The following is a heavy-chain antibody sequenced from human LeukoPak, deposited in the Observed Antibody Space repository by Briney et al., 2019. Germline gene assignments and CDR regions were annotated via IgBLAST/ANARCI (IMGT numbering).Heavy chain of an antibody. D-gene: IGHD3-10*01. V-gene: IGHV4-61*02. CDR2: IYTSGST. CDR1: GGSISSGSYY. CDR3: AREVRGAAGKPMYYFDY. Sequence: SQTLSLTCTVSGGSISSGSYYWSWIRQPAGKGLEWIGRIYTSGSTNYNPSLKSRVTISVDTSKNQFSLKLSSVTAADTAVYYCAREVRGAAGKPMYYFDYWSQGTLVTVSS. J-gene: IGHJ4*02.